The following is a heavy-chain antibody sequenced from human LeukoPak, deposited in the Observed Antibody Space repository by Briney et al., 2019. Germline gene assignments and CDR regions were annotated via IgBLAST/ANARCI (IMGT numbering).Heavy chain of an antibody. CDR3: VRDTGSYYSRDAFDI. D-gene: IGHD1-26*01. CDR1: GFTFSSYA. Sequence: GGSLRLSCAASGFTFSSYAMHWVRQAPGKGLEWVAVISYDGSNKYYADSVKGRFTISRDDSKNTLYLQMNSLRAEDTAMYYCVRDTGSYYSRDAFDIWGQGTMVIVSS. J-gene: IGHJ3*02. V-gene: IGHV3-30*14. CDR2: ISYDGSNK.